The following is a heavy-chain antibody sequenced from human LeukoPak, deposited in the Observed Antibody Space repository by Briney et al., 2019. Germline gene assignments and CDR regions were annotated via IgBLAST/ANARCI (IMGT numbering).Heavy chain of an antibody. CDR3: ARGSSDWYVWFDP. Sequence: SVKVSCKASGYTFTDYFMHWVRQAPGQGLEWMGWINPNSGGTSYAQKFEGRVTMTRNTSISTAYMELSRLRSDDTALYYCARGSSDWYVWFDPWGQGTLVTVSS. CDR1: GYTFTDYF. D-gene: IGHD6-19*01. J-gene: IGHJ5*02. CDR2: INPNSGGT. V-gene: IGHV1-2*02.